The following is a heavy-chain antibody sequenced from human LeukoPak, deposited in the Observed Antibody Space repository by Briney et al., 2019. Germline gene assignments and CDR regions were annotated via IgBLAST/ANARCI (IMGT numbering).Heavy chain of an antibody. CDR2: INSDGSST. V-gene: IGHV3-74*01. CDR3: LLSLDYYDSSGYYYDDY. Sequence: GGSLRLSCAAYGFTFSSYWMHWVRQAPGKGLVWVSRINSDGSSTSYADSVKGRFTISRDNAKNSLYLQMNSLRAEDTAVYYCLLSLDYYDSSGYYYDDYWGQGTLVTVSS. CDR1: GFTFSSYW. D-gene: IGHD3-22*01. J-gene: IGHJ4*02.